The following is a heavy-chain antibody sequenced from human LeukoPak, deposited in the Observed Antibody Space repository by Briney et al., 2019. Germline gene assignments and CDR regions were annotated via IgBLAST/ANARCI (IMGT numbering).Heavy chain of an antibody. Sequence: GGSLRLSCAASGFTFSSYTMNWVRQAPGKGLEWVSSISSSSYIYYADSVKGRFTISKDNAQNMLYLQMNSLRAEDTAVYYCAREGNMITFGGVIVPPPNWFAPWGQGTLVTVSS. CDR3: AREGNMITFGGVIVPPPNWFAP. CDR2: ISSSSYI. CDR1: GFTFSSYT. D-gene: IGHD3-16*02. J-gene: IGHJ5*02. V-gene: IGHV3-21*01.